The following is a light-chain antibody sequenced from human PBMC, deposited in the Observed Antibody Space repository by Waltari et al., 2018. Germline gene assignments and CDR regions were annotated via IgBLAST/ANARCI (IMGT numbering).Light chain of an antibody. CDR1: QSVRSY. CDR3: QQRSNWPRLT. J-gene: IGKJ4*01. CDR2: DAS. Sequence: EIVLTQSPATLSLSPGERATLPCRASQSVRSYLAWYQQTPGQAPRPLIYDASNRATGIPARFSGSGSGTDFTLTISSLEPEDFAVYYCQQRSNWPRLTFGGGTKVEIK. V-gene: IGKV3-11*01.